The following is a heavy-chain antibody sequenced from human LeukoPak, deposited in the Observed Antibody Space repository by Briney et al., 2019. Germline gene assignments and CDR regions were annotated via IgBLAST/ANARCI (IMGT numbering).Heavy chain of an antibody. CDR1: GGSISSGGYY. CDR3: AKVGSVILTGYGGFDM. V-gene: IGHV4-31*03. CDR2: IYYSGST. J-gene: IGHJ3*02. Sequence: PSETLSLTCTVSGGSISSGGYYWSWNPQRPGKGLEWIGYIYYSGSTYYNPSLQSRVTISVDTSKNQFSLKLSPVTAADTAVEYCAKVGSVILTGYGGFDMGGEGTMLTVSS. D-gene: IGHD3-9*01.